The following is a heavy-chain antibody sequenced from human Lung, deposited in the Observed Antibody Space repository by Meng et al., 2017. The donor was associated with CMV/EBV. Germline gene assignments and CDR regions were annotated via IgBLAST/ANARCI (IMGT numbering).Heavy chain of an antibody. Sequence: GSISSRSYYWGWSRQPPGKGLELIGSIYYSGSTYYNPSLKSRVTISVDTSKNQFSLKLSSVTAADTAVYYCARRQGDYYGSGLLFDYWGQGTLVTVSS. J-gene: IGHJ4*02. D-gene: IGHD3-10*01. CDR3: ARRQGDYYGSGLLFDY. V-gene: IGHV4-39*01. CDR1: GSISSRSYY. CDR2: IYYSGST.